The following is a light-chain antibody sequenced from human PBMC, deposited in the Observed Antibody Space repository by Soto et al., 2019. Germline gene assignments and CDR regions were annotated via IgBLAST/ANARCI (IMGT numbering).Light chain of an antibody. CDR3: QQSLGIPYT. J-gene: IGKJ2*01. Sequence: DIQMTQSPSSLSASVGDRVTITCRASQSITGYLNWYQQKPGKAPKLLIYAASSLQSGVPSRFSGSGSGTDFTLNISSLQRDDFATYFCQQSLGIPYTFGQGTRLEIK. V-gene: IGKV1-39*01. CDR2: AAS. CDR1: QSITGY.